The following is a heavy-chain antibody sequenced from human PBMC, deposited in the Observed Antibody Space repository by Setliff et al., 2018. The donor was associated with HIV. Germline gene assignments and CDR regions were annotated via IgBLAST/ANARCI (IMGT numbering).Heavy chain of an antibody. J-gene: IGHJ3*02. Sequence: ASVKVSCKASGYTFTAYGITWVRQAPGQGLEWMGWMSAYSGDTKYAQKIQGRVNMTRDTSTDTAYVELRSLRFDDTALYYCVRGYYYDKTGDGTFDIWGQGTVVTVSS. CDR1: GYTFTAYG. CDR3: VRGYYYDKTGDGTFDI. D-gene: IGHD3-22*01. CDR2: MSAYSGDT. V-gene: IGHV1-18*04.